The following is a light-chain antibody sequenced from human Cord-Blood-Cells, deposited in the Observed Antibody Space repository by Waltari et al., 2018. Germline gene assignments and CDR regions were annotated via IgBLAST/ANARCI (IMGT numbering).Light chain of an antibody. V-gene: IGKV1-33*01. CDR3: QQYDNLPLT. CDR1: QEISNY. J-gene: IGKJ4*01. Sequence: DIQMTQSPSSLSASVGDRVTITCQASQEISNYLNWYQQKPGKAPKLLIYDASNLEKGVPSRFSGSGSGPDFTFTISSLQPEDIATYYCQQYDNLPLTFGGGTKVEIK. CDR2: DAS.